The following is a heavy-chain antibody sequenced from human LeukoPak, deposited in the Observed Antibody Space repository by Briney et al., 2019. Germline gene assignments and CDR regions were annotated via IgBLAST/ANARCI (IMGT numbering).Heavy chain of an antibody. CDR3: ARDPGSSSFDL. Sequence: GGSLRLSCAASGFSFSTYWMSWVRQTPEKGLEFVANINQDASVRNYMDSLKGRCTISRGNAKKSVYLEINSLRADDTAVYYCARDPGSSSFDLWSQGALVTVSS. CDR1: GFSFSTYW. V-gene: IGHV3-7*01. D-gene: IGHD6-13*01. J-gene: IGHJ4*02. CDR2: INQDASVR.